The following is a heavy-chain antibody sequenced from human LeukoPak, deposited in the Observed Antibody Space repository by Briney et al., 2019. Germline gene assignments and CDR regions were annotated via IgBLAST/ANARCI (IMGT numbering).Heavy chain of an antibody. Sequence: PGRSLRLSCAASGFTFSSYNMHWVRQAPGKGLEWVAIISNDGTNKYYADSVKGRFTISRDNSKNMLYLQMNSLRGEDTAVYYCARDRRFGKLSRFDYWGQGTLVTVSS. CDR3: ARDRRFGKLSRFDY. D-gene: IGHD3-10*01. V-gene: IGHV3-30*03. CDR1: GFTFSSYN. J-gene: IGHJ4*02. CDR2: ISNDGTNK.